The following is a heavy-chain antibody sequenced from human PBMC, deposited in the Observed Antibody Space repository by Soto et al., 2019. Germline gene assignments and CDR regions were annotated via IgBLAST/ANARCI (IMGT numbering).Heavy chain of an antibody. CDR2: ISAYNGNT. J-gene: IGHJ6*02. CDR3: ASAGGSAAGTSMYYYYYYGMDV. D-gene: IGHD6-13*01. Sequence: GASVKVSCKASGYTFTSYGISWVRQAPGQGLEWMGWISAYNGNTNYAQKLQGWVTMTRDTSISTAYMELSRLRSDDTAVYYCASAGGSAAGTSMYYYYYYGMDVWGQGTTVTVSS. CDR1: GYTFTSYG. V-gene: IGHV1-18*01.